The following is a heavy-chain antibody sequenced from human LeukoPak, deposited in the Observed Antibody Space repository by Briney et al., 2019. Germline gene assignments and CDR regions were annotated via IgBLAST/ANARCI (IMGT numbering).Heavy chain of an antibody. V-gene: IGHV3-7*01. J-gene: IGHJ4*02. CDR2: IKQDGGQI. Sequence: GALRLSCAASEFTFSSYWMSWVRQAPGKGLEWVANIKQDGGQIYHLESVKGRFTVSRDNAKNSLYLQMNSLRAEDTAVYYCARLGARQMLEYWGQGTLVTVSS. D-gene: IGHD4-17*01. CDR1: EFTFSSYW. CDR3: ARLGARQMLEY.